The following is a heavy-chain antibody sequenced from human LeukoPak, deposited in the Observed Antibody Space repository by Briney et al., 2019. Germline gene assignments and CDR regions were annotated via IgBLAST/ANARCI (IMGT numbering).Heavy chain of an antibody. J-gene: IGHJ3*02. D-gene: IGHD6-6*01. Sequence: GGSLRLSCAASGFTFSSYEMNWVRQAPGKGLEWVSYISSSVRTIYYADSVKGRFTISRDNAKNSLYLQMNSLRAEDTAVYYCARLYSSSSGKAFDIWGQGTMVTVSS. CDR1: GFTFSSYE. CDR2: ISSSVRTI. V-gene: IGHV3-48*03. CDR3: ARLYSSSSGKAFDI.